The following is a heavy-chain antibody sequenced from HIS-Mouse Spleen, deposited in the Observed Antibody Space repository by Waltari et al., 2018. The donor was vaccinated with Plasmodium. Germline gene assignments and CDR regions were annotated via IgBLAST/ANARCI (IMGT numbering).Heavy chain of an antibody. Sequence: QVQLQQSGPGLVKPSQTLPLTCSLSGDSVTSNRSAWNWLRQSPSRGLEWLGRTYYRSKWYNDYAVSVKSRITINPDTSKNQFSLQLNSVTPEDTAVYYCARGWLRGRAFDIWGQGTMVTVSS. CDR2: TYYRSKWYN. J-gene: IGHJ3*02. D-gene: IGHD5-12*01. CDR1: GDSVTSNRSA. V-gene: IGHV6-1*01. CDR3: ARGWLRGRAFDI.